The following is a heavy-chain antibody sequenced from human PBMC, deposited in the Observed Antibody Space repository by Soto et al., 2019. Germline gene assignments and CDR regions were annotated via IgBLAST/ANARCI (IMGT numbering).Heavy chain of an antibody. CDR1: GYTFTSYD. CDR3: ARGEGTTGIADV. D-gene: IGHD1-1*01. J-gene: IGHJ6*03. CDR2: MNPNSGNT. V-gene: IGHV1-8*01. Sequence: ASVKVSCKASGYTFTSYDINWVRQATGQGLEWMGWMNPNSGNTGYAQKFQGRVTMTRNTSISTAYMELSSLRSEDTDVYYCARGEGTTGIADVWGKGTTVNVSS.